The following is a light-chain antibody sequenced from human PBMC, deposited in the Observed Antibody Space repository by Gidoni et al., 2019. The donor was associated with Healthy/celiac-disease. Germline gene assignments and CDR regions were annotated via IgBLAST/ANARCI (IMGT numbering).Light chain of an antibody. Sequence: QSALTHPRSVSGSPGQSVTISCTGTSSDVVGYNYVSWYQQHPGKAPKLMIYDVSKRPSGVPDRFSGSKSGNTASLTISGLQAEDEADYYCCSYAGSYTVVFGGGTKLTVL. J-gene: IGLJ2*01. CDR2: DVS. V-gene: IGLV2-11*01. CDR3: CSYAGSYTVV. CDR1: SSDVVGYNY.